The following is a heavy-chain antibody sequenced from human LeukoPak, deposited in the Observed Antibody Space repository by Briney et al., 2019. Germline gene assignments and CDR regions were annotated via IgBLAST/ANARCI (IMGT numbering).Heavy chain of an antibody. CDR3: ARGRSSGWFDP. CDR1: GGSFSGYY. J-gene: IGHJ5*02. V-gene: IGHV4-34*01. D-gene: IGHD5-12*01. Sequence: SETPSLTCAVSGGSFSGYYWSWIRQPPGKGLEWIGEINHSGSTNYKPSLKSRVTISVDTSKNQFSLKLSSVTAADTAVCYCARGRSSGWFDPWGQGTLVTVSS. CDR2: INHSGST.